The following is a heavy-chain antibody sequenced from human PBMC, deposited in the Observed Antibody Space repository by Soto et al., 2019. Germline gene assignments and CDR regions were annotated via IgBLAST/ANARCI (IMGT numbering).Heavy chain of an antibody. D-gene: IGHD7-27*01. CDR3: ARLWGHYYYYCYMDV. CDR2: ISSSSSYI. CDR1: GFTFSSYS. J-gene: IGHJ6*03. Sequence: EVQLVESGGGLVKPGGSLRLSCAASGFTFSSYSMNWVRQAPGKGLEWVSSISSSSSYIYYADSVKGRFTISRDNAKNSLYLQMNSLRAEDTAVYYCARLWGHYYYYCYMDVWGKGTTVTGSS. V-gene: IGHV3-21*01.